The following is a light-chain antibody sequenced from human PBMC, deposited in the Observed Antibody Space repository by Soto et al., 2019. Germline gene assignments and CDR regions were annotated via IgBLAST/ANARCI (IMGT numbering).Light chain of an antibody. V-gene: IGKV3-15*01. Sequence: EIVMTQSPGTLSVSPGETATLSCRASQRVGINLAWYQQKPGQAPRLLIYSASTRASGIPDRFSGSGSGTEFTLTISSLQSADFAFFYCQQYDGWPRTFGQGTKVEIK. CDR1: QRVGIN. J-gene: IGKJ1*01. CDR2: SAS. CDR3: QQYDGWPRT.